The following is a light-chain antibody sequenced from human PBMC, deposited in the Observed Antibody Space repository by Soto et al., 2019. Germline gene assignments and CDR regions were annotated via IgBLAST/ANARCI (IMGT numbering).Light chain of an antibody. CDR2: GAS. Sequence: EIVLTQSPGTLSLSPGERATLSCRATQSVSSNYLAWYQQKPGQAPRLLIYGASSRATGIPDRFSGSGSGTDFTLTISRLEPEDFAVYYCQQYDSSLFGQGTKVEIK. CDR1: QSVSSNY. J-gene: IGKJ1*01. V-gene: IGKV3-20*01. CDR3: QQYDSSL.